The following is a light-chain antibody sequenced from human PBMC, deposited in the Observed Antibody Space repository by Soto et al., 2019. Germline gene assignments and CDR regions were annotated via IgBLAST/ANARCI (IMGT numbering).Light chain of an antibody. CDR2: EAS. V-gene: IGKV3-11*01. CDR3: KQHINWPLT. J-gene: IGKJ4*01. Sequence: LVLTQSLDTLSLSPGARANLSCRASQTVSISLAWYQQKPGQAPRILIYEASNRATGIQARFSGSGSGADFTLTISSIEPEDFALYYCKQHINWPLTVGRGTKVDIK. CDR1: QTVSIS.